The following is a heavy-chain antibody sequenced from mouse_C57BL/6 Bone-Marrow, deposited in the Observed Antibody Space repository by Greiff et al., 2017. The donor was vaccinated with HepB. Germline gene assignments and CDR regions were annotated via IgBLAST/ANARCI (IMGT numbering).Heavy chain of an antibody. CDR3: ARGGVVAQNYFDY. D-gene: IGHD1-1*01. J-gene: IGHJ2*01. V-gene: IGHV3-6*01. CDR1: GYSITSGYY. Sequence: EVHLVESGPGLVKPSQSLSLTCSVTGYSITSGYYWNWIRQFPGNKLEWMGYISYDGSNNYNPSLKNRISITRDTSKNQFFLKLNSVTTEDTATYYCARGGVVAQNYFDYWGQGTTLTVSS. CDR2: ISYDGSN.